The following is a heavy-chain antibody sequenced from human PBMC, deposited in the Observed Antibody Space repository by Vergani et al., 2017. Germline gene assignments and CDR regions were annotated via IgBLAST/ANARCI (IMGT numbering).Heavy chain of an antibody. CDR3: TTETMVRGVKVDY. Sequence: EVQLVESGGGLVQPGRSLRLSCTASGFTFGDYAMSWFRQAPGKGLEWVGFIRSKAYGGTTEYAASVKGRFTISRDDSKNTLYLQMNSLKTEDTAVYYCTTETMVRGVKVDYWGQGTLVTVSS. CDR1: GFTFGDYA. V-gene: IGHV3-49*03. CDR2: IRSKAYGGTT. D-gene: IGHD3-10*01. J-gene: IGHJ4*02.